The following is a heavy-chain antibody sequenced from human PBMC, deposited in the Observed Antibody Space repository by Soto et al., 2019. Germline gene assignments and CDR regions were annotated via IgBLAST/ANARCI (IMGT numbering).Heavy chain of an antibody. CDR2: IKSKTDGGTT. CDR1: GFTFSNAW. J-gene: IGHJ3*02. CDR3: TTSVVGAVIVVVVAATDAFDI. Sequence: GGSLRLSCAASGFTFSNAWMSWVRQAPGKGLEWVGRIKSKTDGGTTDYAAPVKGRFTISRDGSKNTLYLQMNSLKTEATAVYYCTTSVVGAVIVVVVAATDAFDIWGQGTMVTVSS. D-gene: IGHD2-15*01. V-gene: IGHV3-15*01.